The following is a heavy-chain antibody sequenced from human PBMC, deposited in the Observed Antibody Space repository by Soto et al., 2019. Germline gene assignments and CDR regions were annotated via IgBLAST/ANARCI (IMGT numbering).Heavy chain of an antibody. Sequence: LSLTCRVDGGSFSEYYWNWIRQSPRKGPEWIGEINHRGTHNYYPSLRSRVTLSVDTSKNEFSLRLNSVTAAATAVYYCARGGGVRASQIVWFDPWGQGTRVTVSS. V-gene: IGHV4-34*01. CDR1: GGSFSEYY. CDR2: INHRGTH. CDR3: ARGGGVRASQIVWFDP. J-gene: IGHJ5*02. D-gene: IGHD2-8*01.